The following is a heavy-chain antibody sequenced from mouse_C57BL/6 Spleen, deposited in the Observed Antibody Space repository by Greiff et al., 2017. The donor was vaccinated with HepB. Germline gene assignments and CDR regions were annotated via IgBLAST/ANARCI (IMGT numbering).Heavy chain of an antibody. V-gene: IGHV1-64*01. Sequence: QVQLKQPGAELVKPGASVKLSCKASGYTFTSYWMHWVKQRPGQGLEWIGMIHPNSGSTNYNEKFKSKATLTVDKSSSTAYMQLSSLTSEDSAVYYCARGNYYGSPVGYFDVWGTGTTVTVSS. J-gene: IGHJ1*03. CDR1: GYTFTSYW. D-gene: IGHD1-1*01. CDR2: IHPNSGST. CDR3: ARGNYYGSPVGYFDV.